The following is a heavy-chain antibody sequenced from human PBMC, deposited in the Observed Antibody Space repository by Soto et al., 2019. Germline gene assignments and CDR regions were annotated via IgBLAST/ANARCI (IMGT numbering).Heavy chain of an antibody. J-gene: IGHJ3*01. D-gene: IGHD2-15*01. CDR3: AGARLYDAFNV. Sequence: PSATLSLTCAFSGVYISRGNYLVWIRKHPGKGLEWIGSVYHGGNTYYNPSLKSRVSISIDLSKNQFSLKLTSVTAADTAAYYCAGARLYDAFNVWGQGTVVTVSS. CDR2: VYHGGNT. CDR1: GVYISRGNY. V-gene: IGHV4-38-2*01.